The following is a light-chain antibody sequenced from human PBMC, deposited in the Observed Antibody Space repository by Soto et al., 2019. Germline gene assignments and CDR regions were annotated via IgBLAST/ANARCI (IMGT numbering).Light chain of an antibody. CDR3: QQYNNWPLT. CDR1: QSVSSN. V-gene: IGKV3-15*01. J-gene: IGKJ4*01. CDR2: GAS. Sequence: EIGMTQSQATLSVSPGERATLSCRASQSVSSNLAWYQQKPGQAPRLLIYGASTRATGIPARFSGSGSGTEFTLTISSLQSEDFVVYYCQQYNNWPLTFGGGTKVDIK.